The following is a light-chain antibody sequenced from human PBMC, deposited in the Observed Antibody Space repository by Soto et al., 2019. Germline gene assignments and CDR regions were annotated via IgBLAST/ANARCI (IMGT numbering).Light chain of an antibody. V-gene: IGKV3-20*01. CDR3: QQYGSSPCT. Sequence: EIVLTQSPVTLSLSPGERATISCRASRSVSSNYLVWYQQKPGQAPRLLIYGASNRATGIPDRFSGSGSGTDFTLTISRMEPEAFAVYYCQQYGSSPCTFGQGTKLEIK. CDR1: RSVSSNY. CDR2: GAS. J-gene: IGKJ2*02.